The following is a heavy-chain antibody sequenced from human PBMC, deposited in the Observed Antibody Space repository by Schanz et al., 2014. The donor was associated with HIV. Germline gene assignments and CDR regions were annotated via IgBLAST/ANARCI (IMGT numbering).Heavy chain of an antibody. J-gene: IGHJ6*02. CDR2: IIPIFGTA. CDR3: ARDPQGLRYFDWPPGGILYGMDV. D-gene: IGHD3-9*01. Sequence: QVQLVQSGSEVKKPGSSVKVSCKASGGTFSNYAISWVRQAPGQGLEWMGGIIPIFGTANYAQKFQGRVTIIADESTSTAYMELSSLRSADTAVYFCARDPQGLRYFDWPPGGILYGMDVWGQGTTVTVSS. V-gene: IGHV1-69*01. CDR1: GGTFSNYA.